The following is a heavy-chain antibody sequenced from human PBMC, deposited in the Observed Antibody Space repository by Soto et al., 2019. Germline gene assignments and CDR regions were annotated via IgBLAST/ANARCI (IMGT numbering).Heavy chain of an antibody. J-gene: IGHJ5*02. CDR2: IYYSGST. V-gene: IGHV4-30-4*01. Sequence: PSETLSLTCTVSGGPISSGDYYWSWIRQPPGKGLEWIGYIYYSGSTYYNPSLKSRVTISVDTSKNQFSLKLSSVTAADTAVYYCARDGGYDFWSGFNWFDPWGQGTLVTVSS. D-gene: IGHD3-3*01. CDR3: ARDGGYDFWSGFNWFDP. CDR1: GGPISSGDYY.